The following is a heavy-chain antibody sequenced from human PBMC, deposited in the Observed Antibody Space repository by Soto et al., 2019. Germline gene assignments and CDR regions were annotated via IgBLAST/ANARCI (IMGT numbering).Heavy chain of an antibody. CDR2: IYYSGST. J-gene: IGHJ3*02. CDR1: GGSISSYY. D-gene: IGHD3-22*01. CDR3: ARVVSSGYRKGDDAFDI. Sequence: QVQLQESGPGLVKPSETLSLTCTVSGGSISSYYWSWIRQPPGKGLEWIGYIYYSGSTNYNPSLKSRVTISVDTPKNQFALKLSSVTAADTAVYYCARVVSSGYRKGDDAFDIWGQGTMVTVSS. V-gene: IGHV4-59*01.